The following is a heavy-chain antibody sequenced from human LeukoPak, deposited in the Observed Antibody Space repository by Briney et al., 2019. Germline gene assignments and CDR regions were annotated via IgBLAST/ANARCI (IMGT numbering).Heavy chain of an antibody. Sequence: GGSLRLSCAASGFTFSTYSMNWVRQAPGKGLEWVSYIGGSGTTIYYADSVKGRFTISRDNGKKLLYLQMSSLRAEDTAVYYCARARDYGDYPPDYWGQGTLVTVSS. V-gene: IGHV3-48*01. CDR2: IGGSGTTI. CDR1: GFTFSTYS. J-gene: IGHJ4*02. CDR3: ARARDYGDYPPDY. D-gene: IGHD4-17*01.